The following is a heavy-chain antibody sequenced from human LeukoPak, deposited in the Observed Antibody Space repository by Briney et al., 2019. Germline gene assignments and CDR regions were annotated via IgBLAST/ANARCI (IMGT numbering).Heavy chain of an antibody. CDR1: GYTFTGYY. J-gene: IGHJ4*02. Sequence: ASVKVSCKASGYTFTGYYIHWVRQAPGQGLEWMGWINPKSGVTNYAQKFQGRVTMTRDTSISTAYMDLSRLRSDDTAVYYCARGHSGWYDYWGQGTLVTVSS. D-gene: IGHD6-19*01. CDR2: INPKSGVT. V-gene: IGHV1-2*02. CDR3: ARGHSGWYDY.